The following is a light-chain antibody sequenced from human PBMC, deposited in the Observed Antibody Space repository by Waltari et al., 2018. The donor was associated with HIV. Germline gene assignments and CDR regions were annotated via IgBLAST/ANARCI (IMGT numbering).Light chain of an antibody. Sequence: DIQMTQSPSSLSASVGDRVTIACRASQGIRNYLAWYQQKPGKVPKLLIYAASTLQSGVPSRFSGSGSGTEFTLTISSLQPEDVATYYCQKYKSALFTFGPGTKVDIK. J-gene: IGKJ3*01. CDR1: QGIRNY. V-gene: IGKV1-27*01. CDR3: QKYKSALFT. CDR2: AAS.